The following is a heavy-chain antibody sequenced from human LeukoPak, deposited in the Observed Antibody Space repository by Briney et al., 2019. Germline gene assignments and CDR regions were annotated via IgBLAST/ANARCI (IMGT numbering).Heavy chain of an antibody. J-gene: IGHJ6*03. CDR1: GYTFTSYG. CDR3: ARKRDYEFWSGEGPYYYYMDV. Sequence: ASVKVSCKASGYTFTSYGISWVRQAPGQGLEWMGWISAYNGNTNYAQKLQGRVTMTTDTSTSTAYMGLRSLRSDDTAVYYCARKRDYEFWSGEGPYYYYMDVWGKGTTVTVSS. CDR2: ISAYNGNT. D-gene: IGHD3-3*01. V-gene: IGHV1-18*01.